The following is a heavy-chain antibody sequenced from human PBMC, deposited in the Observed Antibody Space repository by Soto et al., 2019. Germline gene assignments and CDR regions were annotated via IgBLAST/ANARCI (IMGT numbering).Heavy chain of an antibody. CDR2: IIPIFGTA. J-gene: IGHJ6*02. D-gene: IGHD4-17*01. V-gene: IGHV1-69*13. Sequence: SVKVSCKASGGTFSSYAISWVRQAPGQGLEWMGGIIPIFGTANYAQKFQGRVTITADESTSTAYMELSGLRSEDTAVYYRARGDPDGDSLYYYGMDVWGQGTTVTVSS. CDR3: ARGDPDGDSLYYYGMDV. CDR1: GGTFSSYA.